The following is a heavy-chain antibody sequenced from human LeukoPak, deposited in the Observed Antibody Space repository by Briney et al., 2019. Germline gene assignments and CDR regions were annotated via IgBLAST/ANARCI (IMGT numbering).Heavy chain of an antibody. J-gene: IGHJ4*02. CDR1: GGTFSSYA. V-gene: IGHV1-69*01. D-gene: IGHD3-22*01. Sequence: ASVKVSCKASGGTFSSYAISWVRQAPGQGLEWMGGIIPIFGTANYAQKFQGRVTITADVSTSTAYMELSSLRSEDTAVYYCASLGYYDSSGYYYFDYWGQGTLVTVSS. CDR3: ASLGYYDSSGYYYFDY. CDR2: IIPIFGTA.